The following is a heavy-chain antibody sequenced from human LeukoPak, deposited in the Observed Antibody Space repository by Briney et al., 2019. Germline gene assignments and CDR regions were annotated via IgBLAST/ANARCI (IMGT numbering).Heavy chain of an antibody. CDR1: GITLSNYG. V-gene: IGHV3-23*01. Sequence: PGGSLRLSCAVSGITLSNYGMSWVRQAPGKGLEWVAGLSGSGGGTNYADSVQGRFTISRDNPENTLYLQMNSLRAEDTAVYFCAKRGVVIRVFLVGFHKEAYYFDSWGQGALVTVSS. CDR3: AKRGVVIRVFLVGFHKEAYYFDS. CDR2: LSGSGGGT. J-gene: IGHJ4*02. D-gene: IGHD3-10*01.